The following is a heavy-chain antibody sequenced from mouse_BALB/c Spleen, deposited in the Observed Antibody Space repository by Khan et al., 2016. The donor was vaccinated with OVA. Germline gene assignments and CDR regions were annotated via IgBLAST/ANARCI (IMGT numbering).Heavy chain of an antibody. CDR2: IWSGGST. J-gene: IGHJ4*01. D-gene: IGHD2-14*01. CDR3: ARIFIGTTDYAMDY. Sequence: VQLKQSGPGLVQPSQSLSITCTVSGFSLTSYGVHWVRQSPGKGLEWLGVIWSGGSTDYNAAFISRLSISKDNSKSQVFFKMNSLQANDTAIYYCARIFIGTTDYAMDYWGQRTSVTVSS. V-gene: IGHV2-2*02. CDR1: GFSLTSYG.